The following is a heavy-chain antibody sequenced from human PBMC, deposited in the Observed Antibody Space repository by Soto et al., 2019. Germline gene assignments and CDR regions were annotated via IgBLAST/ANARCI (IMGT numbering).Heavy chain of an antibody. CDR3: VKDVGSYYYDTSAYLYDY. V-gene: IGHV3-9*01. J-gene: IGHJ4*02. D-gene: IGHD3-22*01. CDR2: ISWNSATL. Sequence: PGGSLRLSCVGSGFIFEDFAMNWVRQVPGKGLEWASGISWNSATLAYADSVKGRFIVSRDNAKNILYLQMNSLRAEDAALYYCVKDVGSYYYDTSAYLYDYWGQGTLVTVSS. CDR1: GFIFEDFA.